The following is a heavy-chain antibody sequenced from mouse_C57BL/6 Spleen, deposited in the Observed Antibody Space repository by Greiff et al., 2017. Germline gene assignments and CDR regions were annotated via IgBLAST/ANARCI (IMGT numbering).Heavy chain of an antibody. CDR1: GYTFTSYW. Sequence: QVQLQQPGAELVMPGASVKLSCKASGYTFTSYWMHWMKQRPGQGLEWIGEIDPSDSYTNYNQKFKGKSTLTVDKSSSTAYMQLSSLTSEDSAVYYCARGGGYYAMDYWGQGTSVTVSS. V-gene: IGHV1-69*01. CDR2: IDPSDSYT. CDR3: ARGGGYYAMDY. J-gene: IGHJ4*01.